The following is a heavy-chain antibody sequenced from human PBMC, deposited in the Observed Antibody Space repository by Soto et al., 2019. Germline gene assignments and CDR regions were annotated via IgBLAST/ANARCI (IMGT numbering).Heavy chain of an antibody. J-gene: IGHJ3*02. D-gene: IGHD5-12*01. CDR2: IYYSGST. CDR3: ARRGGVATNAFDI. CDR1: GGSISGSSYY. Sequence: QLQLQESGPGLVKPSETLSLTCTVSGGSISGSSYYWGWIRQPPGKGLEWIGIIYYSGSTYYNPSLKSRVTISVDTTKNQFSLKLSSVTAADTAVYYCARRGGVATNAFDIWGQGTMVTVSS. V-gene: IGHV4-39*01.